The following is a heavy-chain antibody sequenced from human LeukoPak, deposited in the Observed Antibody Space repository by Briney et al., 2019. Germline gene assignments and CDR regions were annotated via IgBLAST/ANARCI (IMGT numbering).Heavy chain of an antibody. J-gene: IGHJ1*01. D-gene: IGHD3-22*01. CDR1: GFTFRSYG. CDR2: ISSNGGRT. Sequence: GGSLRLSCAASGFTFRSYGMHRVCQAPGKGLEYVSAISSNGGRTYYANSVKGRFTISRDNSRNTLYLQMGSLRAEDMAVYYCATYYYDSGGFHFHHWGQGTLVTVSS. V-gene: IGHV3-64*01. CDR3: ATYYYDSGGFHFHH.